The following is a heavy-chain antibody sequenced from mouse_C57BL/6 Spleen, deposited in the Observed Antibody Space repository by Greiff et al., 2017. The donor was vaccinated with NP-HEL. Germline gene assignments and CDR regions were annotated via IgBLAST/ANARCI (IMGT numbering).Heavy chain of an antibody. Sequence: EVKLVESGEGLVKPGGSLKLSCAASGFTFSSYAMSWVRQTPEKRLEWVAYISSGGDYIYYADTVKGRFTISRDNARNTLYLQMSSLKSEDTAMYYYTREGGYDGPYAMDYWGQGTSVTVSS. CDR1: GFTFSSYA. CDR2: ISSGGDYI. CDR3: TREGGYDGPYAMDY. D-gene: IGHD2-12*01. J-gene: IGHJ4*01. V-gene: IGHV5-9-1*02.